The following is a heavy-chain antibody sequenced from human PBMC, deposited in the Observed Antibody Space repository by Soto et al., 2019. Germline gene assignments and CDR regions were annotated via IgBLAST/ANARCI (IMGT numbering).Heavy chain of an antibody. Sequence: GASVKVCCKASGYTFTSYAMHWVRQAPGQRLEWMGWINAGNGNTKYSQKFQGRVTITRDTSASTAYMELSSLRSEDTAVYYCASWSSRDDAFDIWGQGTMVTVSS. V-gene: IGHV1-3*01. CDR1: GYTFTSYA. CDR2: INAGNGNT. J-gene: IGHJ3*02. D-gene: IGHD2-15*01. CDR3: ASWSSRDDAFDI.